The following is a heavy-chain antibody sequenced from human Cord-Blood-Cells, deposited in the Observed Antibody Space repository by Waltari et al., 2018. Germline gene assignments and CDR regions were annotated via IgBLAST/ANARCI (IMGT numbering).Heavy chain of an antibody. V-gene: IGHV3-30*02. Sequence: QVQLVESGGGVVQPGGSLRLSCAASGFTFSSYGMHWVRQAPGKGLEWVAFIRYDGSNKYYADSGKGRFTISRDNSKNTLYLQMNSLRAEDTAVYYCAKLGTIGAFDIWGQGTMVTVSS. D-gene: IGHD1-7*01. CDR2: IRYDGSNK. J-gene: IGHJ3*02. CDR3: AKLGTIGAFDI. CDR1: GFTFSSYG.